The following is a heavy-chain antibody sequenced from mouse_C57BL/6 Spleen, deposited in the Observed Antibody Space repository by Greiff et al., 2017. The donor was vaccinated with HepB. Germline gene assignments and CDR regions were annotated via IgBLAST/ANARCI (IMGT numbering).Heavy chain of an antibody. CDR2: IDPNSGGT. J-gene: IGHJ2*01. D-gene: IGHD2-5*01. V-gene: IGHV1-72*01. Sequence: VQLQQPGAELVKPGASVKLSCKASGYTFTSYWMHWVKQRPGRGLEWIGRIDPNSGGTKYNEKFKSKATLPVDKPSSTAYMQFSSLTSEDSAVYYCAREGYSNYGENYFDYWGQGTTLTVSS. CDR1: GYTFTSYW. CDR3: AREGYSNYGENYFDY.